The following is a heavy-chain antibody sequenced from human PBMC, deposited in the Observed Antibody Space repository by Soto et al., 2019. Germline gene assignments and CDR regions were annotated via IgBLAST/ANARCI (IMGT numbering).Heavy chain of an antibody. D-gene: IGHD3-22*01. J-gene: IGHJ4*02. Sequence: GASVKVSCKASGFTFTSSAVQWVRQARGQRLEWIGWIVVGSGNTNYARKFQERVTITRDMSTSTAYMELSSLRSEDTAVYYCAAEAHYDSSGYGPASWGQGTLVTVSS. CDR2: IVVGSGNT. V-gene: IGHV1-58*01. CDR1: GFTFTSSA. CDR3: AAEAHYDSSGYGPAS.